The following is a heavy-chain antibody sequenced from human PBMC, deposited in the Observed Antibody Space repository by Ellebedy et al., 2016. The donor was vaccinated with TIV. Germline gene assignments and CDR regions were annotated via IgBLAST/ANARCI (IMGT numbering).Heavy chain of an antibody. V-gene: IGHV3-7*01. CDR2: INQDGSQK. CDR1: RFPFSSYW. Sequence: GESLKISCAASRFPFSSYWMSWVRQAPGKGLGWVANINQDGSQKYYVDSVRGQFTIARDNAKNSLFLQMSSLRVEDTAVYYCATDGSYGDYRSPTHAFVMWGQGTMVAVSS. D-gene: IGHD4-17*01. CDR3: ATDGSYGDYRSPTHAFVM. J-gene: IGHJ3*02.